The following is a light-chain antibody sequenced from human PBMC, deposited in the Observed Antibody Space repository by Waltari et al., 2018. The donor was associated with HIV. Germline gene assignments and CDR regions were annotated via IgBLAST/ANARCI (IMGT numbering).Light chain of an antibody. V-gene: IGKV3-15*01. CDR1: QSVSSD. Sequence: ILTTQSPATLTVPPGERVTLSCRAIQSVSSDLAWYRQKPGQAPRLLIYNASTRATGLPARFSGSGSGTEFTLTISSLQSEDFAFYYCQQYNNWPPWTFGQGTKVEIK. J-gene: IGKJ1*01. CDR2: NAS. CDR3: QQYNNWPPWT.